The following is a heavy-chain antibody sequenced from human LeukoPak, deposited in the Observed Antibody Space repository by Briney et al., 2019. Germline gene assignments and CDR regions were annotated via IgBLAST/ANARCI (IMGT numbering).Heavy chain of an antibody. V-gene: IGHV4-59*08. J-gene: IGHJ3*02. Sequence: SETLSLTCTVSGGSISSYYWSWIRQPPGKGLEWIGYIYYSGSTNYNPSLKSRVTMSVDTSKNQFSLKLSSVTAADTAVYYCARRKRGGSCCYDAFDMWGQGTMVTVYS. CDR2: IYYSGST. D-gene: IGHD2-15*01. CDR1: GGSISSYY. CDR3: ARRKRGGSCCYDAFDM.